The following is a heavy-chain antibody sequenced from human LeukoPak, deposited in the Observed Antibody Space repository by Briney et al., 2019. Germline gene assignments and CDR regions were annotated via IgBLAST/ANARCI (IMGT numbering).Heavy chain of an antibody. D-gene: IGHD4-17*01. CDR1: GFTFSSYA. CDR2: ISGSGGST. J-gene: IGHJ3*02. Sequence: GGSLRLSCAASGFTFSSYAMSGVRQAPGKGLEWVSAISGSGGSTYYADSVKGRFTISRDNSKNTLYLQMNSLRAEDTAVYYCAKGKHGVDAFDIWGQGTMVTVSS. V-gene: IGHV3-23*01. CDR3: AKGKHGVDAFDI.